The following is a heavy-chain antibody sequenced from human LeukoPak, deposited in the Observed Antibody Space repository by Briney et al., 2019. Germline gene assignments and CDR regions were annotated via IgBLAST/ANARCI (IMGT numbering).Heavy chain of an antibody. CDR1: GGSISSYY. V-gene: IGHV4-59*01. D-gene: IGHD7-27*01. J-gene: IGHJ4*02. CDR3: AGESLGIDY. CDR2: IYYSGST. Sequence: SETLSLTCTVSGGSISSYYWSWIRQPPGKGLEWIGYIYYSGSTNYNPSLKSRVTISVDTSKNQFSLKLSSVTAADTAVYYCAGESLGIDYWGQGTLVTVSS.